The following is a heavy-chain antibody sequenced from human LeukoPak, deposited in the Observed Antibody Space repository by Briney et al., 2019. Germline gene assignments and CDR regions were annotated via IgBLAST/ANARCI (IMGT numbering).Heavy chain of an antibody. CDR3: ARPVGHYYDSSGYWSGFDY. Sequence: PGGSLRLSCAASGFTFSSYSMNWVRQAPGKGLEWVSSISSSSSYIYYADSVKGRFTISRDNAKNSLYLQMNSLRAEDTAVYYCARPVGHYYDSSGYWSGFDYWGQGTLVTVSS. J-gene: IGHJ4*02. CDR1: GFTFSSYS. V-gene: IGHV3-21*01. D-gene: IGHD3-22*01. CDR2: ISSSSSYI.